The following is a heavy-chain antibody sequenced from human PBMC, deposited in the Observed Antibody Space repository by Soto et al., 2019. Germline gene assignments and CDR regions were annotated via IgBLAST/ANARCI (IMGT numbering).Heavy chain of an antibody. Sequence: QVQLVQSGAEVKKPGASVTVSCKASGYTFTTHYMHWVRQAPGQGLEWMGIINPSGGRTTYALKFQGRVSLTSDTSTNTVYMELSSLRSEDTADYYCARAGENYGSGTFSPPLRYYFNSWGQGTLVTVSS. J-gene: IGHJ4*02. D-gene: IGHD3-10*01. CDR2: INPSGGRT. CDR1: GYTFTTHY. V-gene: IGHV1-46*01. CDR3: ARAGENYGSGTFSPPLRYYFNS.